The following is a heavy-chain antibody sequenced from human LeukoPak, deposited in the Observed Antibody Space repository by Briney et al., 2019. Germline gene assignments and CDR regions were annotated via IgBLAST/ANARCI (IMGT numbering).Heavy chain of an antibody. CDR1: GGSISSGGYY. D-gene: IGHD6-13*01. J-gene: IGHJ4*02. Sequence: PSETLSLTCTVSGGSISSGGYYWSWIRQPPGKGLEWIGYIYHSGSTYYNPSLKSRVTISVDWSKNQFSLKLSSVTAADTAVYYCARVVAAARMYYFDYWGQGTLVTVSS. V-gene: IGHV4-30-2*01. CDR3: ARVVAAARMYYFDY. CDR2: IYHSGST.